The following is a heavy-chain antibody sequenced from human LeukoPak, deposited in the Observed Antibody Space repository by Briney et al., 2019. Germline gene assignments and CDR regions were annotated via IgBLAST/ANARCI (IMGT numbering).Heavy chain of an antibody. J-gene: IGHJ2*01. CDR1: GFTFSSYA. CDR2: ISGSGGST. D-gene: IGHD1-1*01. V-gene: IGHV3-23*01. CDR3: AEWNSVYWYFDL. Sequence: GGSLRLSCAASGFTFSSYAMSWVRQVPGKRLEWVSSISGSGGSTYYADSVKGRFTISRDNSKNTLYLQMNSLRVEDTALYYCAEWNSVYWYFDLWGSGTLVTVSS.